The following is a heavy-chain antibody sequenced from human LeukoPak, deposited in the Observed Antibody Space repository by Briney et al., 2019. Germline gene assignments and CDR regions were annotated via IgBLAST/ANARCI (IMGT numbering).Heavy chain of an antibody. V-gene: IGHV3-21*01. CDR2: ISRSSSYI. CDR1: GFTFSSYS. J-gene: IGHJ4*02. Sequence: GGSLRLSCAASGFTFSSYSMNWVRPAPGKGLEWGSSISRSSSYIYYAESVKGRFSISRDNAKSSLYLQMNSLRAEDTAVYYCARDRRELLYYFDYWGQRTLVTVSS. D-gene: IGHD1-26*01. CDR3: ARDRRELLYYFDY.